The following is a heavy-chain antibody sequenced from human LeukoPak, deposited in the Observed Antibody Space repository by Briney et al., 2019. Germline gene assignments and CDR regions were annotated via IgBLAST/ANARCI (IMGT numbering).Heavy chain of an antibody. CDR1: GGSISSYY. CDR2: IYYSGST. CDR3: ATFGGSYYDY. J-gene: IGHJ4*02. V-gene: IGHV4-59*01. Sequence: SETLSLTCTVSGGSISSYYWSWIRQPPGKGLEWIGQIYYSGSTNYNPSLMSRVTISVDTSKNQFSLKLSSVTAADTAIYYCATFGGSYYDYWGQGILVTVSS. D-gene: IGHD1-26*01.